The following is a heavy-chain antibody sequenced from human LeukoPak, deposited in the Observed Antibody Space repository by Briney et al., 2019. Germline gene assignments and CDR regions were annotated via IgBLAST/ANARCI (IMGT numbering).Heavy chain of an antibody. V-gene: IGHV4-4*07. D-gene: IGHD3-16*02. CDR1: GGSISGFY. CDR3: ARGVFGQNWIDP. Sequence: PSETLSLTCAVSGGSISGFYWSWIRQPAGEGLEWIGRIYATGNTNYNPSLKSRVTMSVDTSNKQLSLKLTSLTAADTAMYYCARGVFGQNWIDPRGQGTLVIVSS. CDR2: IYATGNT. J-gene: IGHJ5*02.